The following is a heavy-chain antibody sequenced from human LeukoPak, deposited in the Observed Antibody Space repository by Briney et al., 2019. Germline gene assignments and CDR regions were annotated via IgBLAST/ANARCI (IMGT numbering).Heavy chain of an antibody. J-gene: IGHJ4*02. CDR1: GFTFTSSA. V-gene: IGHV1-58*01. CDR2: IVVGSGDT. CDR3: AADPVYYDSSGYYLGDY. D-gene: IGHD3-22*01. Sequence: GASVKVSCKASGFTFTSSAVQSVRQARGQRLEWIGWIVVGSGDTNYAQKFQERVTITRDMSTSTAYMELSSLRSEDTAVYYCAADPVYYDSSGYYLGDYWGQGTLVTVSS.